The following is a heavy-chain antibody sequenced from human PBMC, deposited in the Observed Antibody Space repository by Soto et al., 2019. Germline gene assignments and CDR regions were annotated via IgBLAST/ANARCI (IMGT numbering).Heavy chain of an antibody. CDR1: GYTFTSYA. V-gene: IGHV1-3*01. D-gene: IGHD5-12*01. Sequence: QVQLVQSGAEVKKPGASVKVSCKASGYTFTSYAMHWVRQAPGQRLEWMGWINAGNGNTKYSQKFQGRVTITRDTSASTAYMELSSLGSEDTAVYYCARARIVATIEEYYFDYWGQGTLVTVSS. CDR2: INAGNGNT. CDR3: ARARIVATIEEYYFDY. J-gene: IGHJ4*02.